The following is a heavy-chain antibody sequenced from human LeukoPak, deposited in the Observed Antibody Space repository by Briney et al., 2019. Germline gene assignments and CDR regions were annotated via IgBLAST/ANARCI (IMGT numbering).Heavy chain of an antibody. V-gene: IGHV1-8*01. Sequence: ASVKVSCKASGYTFTSYDINWVRQATGQGLEWMGWMNPNSGNTGYAQKFQGRVTMTRNTSISTAYMELSSLRSEDTAVYYCARPYCSSTSCYARLDAFDIWGQGTMVTVSS. J-gene: IGHJ3*02. CDR3: ARPYCSSTSCYARLDAFDI. CDR2: MNPNSGNT. CDR1: GYTFTSYD. D-gene: IGHD2-2*01.